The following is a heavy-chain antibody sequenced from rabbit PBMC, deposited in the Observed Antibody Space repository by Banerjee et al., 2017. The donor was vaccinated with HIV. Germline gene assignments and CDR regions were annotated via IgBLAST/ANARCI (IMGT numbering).Heavy chain of an antibody. Sequence: QLKETGGGLVQPGESLTLSCKASGFTINSYHTGWVRQAPGKGLEWIGDIYGGSGSTDYASWVNGRFTISSDNGQNTVDLQMNSLTAADTATYFCAGGSYYVGFNLWGPGTLVTVS. CDR1: GFTINSYH. J-gene: IGHJ4*01. D-gene: IGHD8-1*01. V-gene: IGHV1S7*01. CDR2: IYGGSGST. CDR3: AGGSYYVGFNL.